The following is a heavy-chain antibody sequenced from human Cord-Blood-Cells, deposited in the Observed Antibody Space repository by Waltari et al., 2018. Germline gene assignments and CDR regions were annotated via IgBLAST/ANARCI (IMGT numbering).Heavy chain of an antibody. CDR3: ARGTAAGDY. Sequence: QVQLVQSGAEVKKPGASVKVSCKASGYTFTSYYMHWVRQAPGQGLEWMGIINPSGGSTIYAQKFQGRVTRTRDTSTSTGYMELSSLGSEDTAVYYCARGTAAGDYWGQGTLVTVSS. D-gene: IGHD6-13*01. J-gene: IGHJ4*02. V-gene: IGHV1-46*01. CDR1: GYTFTSYY. CDR2: INPSGGST.